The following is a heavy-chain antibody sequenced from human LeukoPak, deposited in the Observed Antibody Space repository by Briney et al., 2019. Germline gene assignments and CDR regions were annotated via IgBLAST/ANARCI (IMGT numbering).Heavy chain of an antibody. CDR2: INPNSGGT. J-gene: IGHJ4*02. V-gene: IGHV1-2*02. D-gene: IGHD2-2*01. CDR1: GYTFTGYY. CDR3: ARSDGAAIIPYFDY. Sequence: WASVKVSCKASGYTFTGYYMHWVRQAPGQGLEWMGWINPNSGGTNYAQKFQGRVTMTRDTSISTAYLQWSSLKASDTAMYYCARSDGAAIIPYFDYWGQGTLVTVSS.